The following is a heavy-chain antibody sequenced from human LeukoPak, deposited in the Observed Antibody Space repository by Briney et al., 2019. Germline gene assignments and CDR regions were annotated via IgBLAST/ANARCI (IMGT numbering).Heavy chain of an antibody. CDR2: ISSSGSTI. Sequence: GGSLRLSCAASGFTFSSYEMNWVRQAPGKGLEWVSYISSSGSTIDYADSVKGRFTISRDNAKNSLHLQMNSLRADDTAVYYCARRAGGYSHPYDYWGQGILVTVSS. CDR3: ARRAGGYSHPYDY. J-gene: IGHJ4*02. CDR1: GFTFSSYE. D-gene: IGHD4-23*01. V-gene: IGHV3-48*03.